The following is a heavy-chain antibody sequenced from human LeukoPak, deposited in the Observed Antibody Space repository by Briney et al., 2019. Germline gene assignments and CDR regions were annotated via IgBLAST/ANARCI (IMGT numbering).Heavy chain of an antibody. V-gene: IGHV1-69*04. CDR1: GGTFSSYA. CDR2: IIPIFGIA. Sequence: SVKVSCKASGGTFSSYAISWVRQAPGQGLEWMGRIIPIFGIANYAQKFQGRVTITADKSTSTGYMELSSLSSEDTAVYYCARAQKEYSSSSATQRFDPWGQGTLVTVSS. D-gene: IGHD6-6*01. CDR3: ARAQKEYSSSSATQRFDP. J-gene: IGHJ5*02.